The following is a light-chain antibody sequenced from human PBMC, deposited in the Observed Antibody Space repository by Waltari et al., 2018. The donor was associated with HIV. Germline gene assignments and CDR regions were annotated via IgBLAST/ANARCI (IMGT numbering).Light chain of an antibody. V-gene: IGLV3-21*04. J-gene: IGLJ2*01. CDR3: QVWDSSSDHVV. Sequence: SYVLTQTPSMSVAPGKTARITCGGDNIGSKSVHWYQQTRGQSPVMVIYDDGDRPSGIPERFSGSNSGNTATLTISRVEAGDEADYYCQVWDSSSDHVVFGGGTKLTVL. CDR1: NIGSKS. CDR2: DDG.